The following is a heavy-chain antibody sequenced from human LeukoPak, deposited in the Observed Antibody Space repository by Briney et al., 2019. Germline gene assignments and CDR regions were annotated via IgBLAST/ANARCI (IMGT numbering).Heavy chain of an antibody. J-gene: IGHJ4*02. CDR1: GGSISSGSYY. Sequence: SQTLSLTCTVSGGSISSGSYYWSWIRQPAGKGLEWIGRIYTSGSTNYNPSLKSRVTISVDTSKNQFSLKLSSVTAADTAVYYCASFLRGGSSDYWGQGTLVTVSS. D-gene: IGHD3-16*01. CDR2: IYTSGST. V-gene: IGHV4-61*02. CDR3: ASFLRGGSSDY.